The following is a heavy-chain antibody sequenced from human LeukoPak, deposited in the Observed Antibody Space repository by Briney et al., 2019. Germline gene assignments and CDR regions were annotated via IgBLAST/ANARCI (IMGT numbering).Heavy chain of an antibody. CDR1: GGTFSSYA. J-gene: IGHJ4*02. D-gene: IGHD1-26*01. CDR2: IIPIFGIA. CDR3: ARVPLSGSYSSGSPDSVRW. Sequence: SVKLSCTASGGTFSSYAISWVRQAPGHGLEWMGRIIPIFGIANYAQTFQGRVTITADKSTSTAYMELSSLRSEDTAVYYCARVPLSGSYSSGSPDSVRWWGQGTLVTVSS. V-gene: IGHV1-69*04.